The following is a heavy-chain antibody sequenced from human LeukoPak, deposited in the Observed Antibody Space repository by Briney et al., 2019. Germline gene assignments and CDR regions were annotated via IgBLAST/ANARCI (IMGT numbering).Heavy chain of an antibody. CDR1: GFTFSSYA. V-gene: IGHV3-30-3*01. CDR2: ISYDGSNK. CDR3: ARRMAGTFNY. D-gene: IGHD6-19*01. Sequence: GGSLRLSCAASGFTFSSYAMHWVRQAPGMGLEWVAVISYDGSNKYYADSVKGRFTISRDNSKNTLYLQMNSLRAEDTAVYYCARRMAGTFNYWGQGTLVTVSS. J-gene: IGHJ4*02.